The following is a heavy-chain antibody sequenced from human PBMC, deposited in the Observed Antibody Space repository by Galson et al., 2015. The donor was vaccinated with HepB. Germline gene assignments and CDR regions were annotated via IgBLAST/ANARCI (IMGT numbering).Heavy chain of an antibody. J-gene: IGHJ4*02. V-gene: IGHV4-59*01. CDR1: GGAISSYY. D-gene: IGHD1-20*01. CDR2: IFFGGST. Sequence: LSLTCTVSGGAISSYYWSWIRQPPGKGLEYIGYIFFGGSTSYNPSLKSRVTISVDTSKNQFSLQLSSVTAADTSVYYCARGTSNWNDGKRFDFWGLGSLVTVSS. CDR3: ARGTSNWNDGKRFDF.